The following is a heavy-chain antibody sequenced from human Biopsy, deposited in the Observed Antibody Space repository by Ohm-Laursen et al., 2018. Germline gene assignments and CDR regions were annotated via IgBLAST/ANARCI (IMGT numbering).Heavy chain of an antibody. CDR3: ALGGGSYVNFDY. CDR1: GGPIDSYY. CDR2: IYFTGRT. Sequence: SETLSLTCTVSGGPIDSYYWSWIRQPPGKALEWIGYIYFTGRTSYNPSLKSRVTISADTSKNQFSLRLSSVTAADTAVYYCALGGGSYVNFDYWGQGTLVTVSS. D-gene: IGHD1-26*01. V-gene: IGHV4-59*01. J-gene: IGHJ4*02.